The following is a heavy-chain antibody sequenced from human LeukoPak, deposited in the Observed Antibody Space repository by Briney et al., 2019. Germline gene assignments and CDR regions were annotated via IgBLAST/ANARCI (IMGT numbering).Heavy chain of an antibody. CDR1: GFTVSSNY. V-gene: IGHV3-53*05. CDR3: AKDGRYCSGGSCYSPDY. D-gene: IGHD2-15*01. CDR2: IYSGGST. Sequence: GGSLRLSCAASGFTVSSNYMSWVRQAPGKGLEWVSVIYSGGSTYYADSVKGRFTISRDNSKNTLYLQMNSLRAEDTAVYYCAKDGRYCSGGSCYSPDYWGQGTLVTVSS. J-gene: IGHJ4*02.